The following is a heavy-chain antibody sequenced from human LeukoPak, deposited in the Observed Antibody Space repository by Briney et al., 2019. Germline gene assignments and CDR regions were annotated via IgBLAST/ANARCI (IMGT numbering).Heavy chain of an antibody. CDR2: INPNSGGT. CDR3: TKILGFSGRDDFDS. CDR1: GYTFTGYY. Sequence: ASVKVSCKASGYTFTGYYLHWVRQAPGQGLEWMGWINPNSGGTKYAQKFLGRVTMTRDTSITTAYMELSRLISDDTAIYYCTKILGFSGRDDFDSWGQGTLVTVSP. D-gene: IGHD5-12*01. V-gene: IGHV1-2*02. J-gene: IGHJ5*01.